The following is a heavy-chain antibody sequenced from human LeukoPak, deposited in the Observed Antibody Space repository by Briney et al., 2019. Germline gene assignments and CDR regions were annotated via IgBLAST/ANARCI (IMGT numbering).Heavy chain of an antibody. J-gene: IGHJ4*02. CDR1: GGSIISTNYY. CDR2: IYQSGSGSS. CDR3: ASTLRFLPYRRFDY. Sequence: PSETLSLTCSVSGGSIISTNYYWGWIRQPPGKGLEWIGSIYQSGSGSSYYNPSLKSRVTISVDTSKNHFFLRLSSVTAADTAVYYCASTLRFLPYRRFDYWGQGTLVTVPS. D-gene: IGHD3-3*01. V-gene: IGHV4-39*02.